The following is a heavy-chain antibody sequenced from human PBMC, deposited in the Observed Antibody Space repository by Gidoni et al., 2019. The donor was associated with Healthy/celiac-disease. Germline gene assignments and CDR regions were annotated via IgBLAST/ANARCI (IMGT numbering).Heavy chain of an antibody. V-gene: IGHV3-43*01. CDR3: AKVWGEYSSSSLFDY. CDR2: SSGDGGST. Sequence: EVQLVESGGVVVQPGGSLRLSCAASGFTFADYTMHWVRQAPGKGLEWVSLSSGDGGSTYYADSGKGRFTISRDNSKNSLYLQMNSRRTEDTALYYCAKVWGEYSSSSLFDYWGQGTLVTVSS. J-gene: IGHJ4*02. D-gene: IGHD6-6*01. CDR1: GFTFADYT.